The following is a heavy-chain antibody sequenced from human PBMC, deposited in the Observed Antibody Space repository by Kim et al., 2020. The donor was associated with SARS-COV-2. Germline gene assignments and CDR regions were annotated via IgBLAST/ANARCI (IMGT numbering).Heavy chain of an antibody. CDR3: ARALDYSNSRNWFDP. Sequence: KFQGRVTMTRDTSISTAYMELSRLRSDDTAVYYCARALDYSNSRNWFDPWGQGTLVTVSS. D-gene: IGHD4-4*01. J-gene: IGHJ5*02. V-gene: IGHV1-2*02.